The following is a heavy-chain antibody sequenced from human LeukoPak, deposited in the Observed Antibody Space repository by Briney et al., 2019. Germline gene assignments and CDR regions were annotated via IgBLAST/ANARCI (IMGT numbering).Heavy chain of an antibody. D-gene: IGHD6-19*01. CDR1: GGSISSYY. V-gene: IGHV4-4*07. CDR2: IYSSGST. Sequence: SETLSLTCTVSGGSISSYYWSWIRQPAGKGLEWIGRIYSSGSTNYNPSLESRVTMSLDTSKNQFSLKLTSVTAADTAVYYCAREYSTGWYTPGYWGQGTLVTVSS. CDR3: AREYSTGWYTPGY. J-gene: IGHJ4*02.